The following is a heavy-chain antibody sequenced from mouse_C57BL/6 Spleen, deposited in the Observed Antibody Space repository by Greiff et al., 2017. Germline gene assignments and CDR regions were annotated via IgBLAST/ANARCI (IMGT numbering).Heavy chain of an antibody. V-gene: IGHV1-62-2*01. CDR2: FYPGSGSI. CDR3: ARHEGTPWGSSYGGYLDV. Sequence: VQLQESGAELVKPGASVKLSCKASGYTFTEYTIHWVKQRSGQGLEWIGWFYPGSGSIKYNENFKDKATLTADKSSSTVYMELSRLTSEDSAVYYCARHEGTPWGSSYGGYLDVWGTGTSVTVSS. CDR1: GYTFTEYT. J-gene: IGHJ1*03. D-gene: IGHD1-1*01.